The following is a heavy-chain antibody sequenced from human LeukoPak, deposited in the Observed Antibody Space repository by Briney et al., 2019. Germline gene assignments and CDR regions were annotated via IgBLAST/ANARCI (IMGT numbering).Heavy chain of an antibody. D-gene: IGHD4-23*01. Sequence: PGESLQISCKGSGYSFTSYWIGWVRQMPGKGLEWMGIIYPGDSDTRYSPSFQGQVTISADKSISTAYLQWSSLKASDTAMYYCARVKNYGGNSGFGYYYYMDVWGKGITVTVSS. J-gene: IGHJ6*03. V-gene: IGHV5-51*01. CDR1: GYSFTSYW. CDR3: ARVKNYGGNSGFGYYYYMDV. CDR2: IYPGDSDT.